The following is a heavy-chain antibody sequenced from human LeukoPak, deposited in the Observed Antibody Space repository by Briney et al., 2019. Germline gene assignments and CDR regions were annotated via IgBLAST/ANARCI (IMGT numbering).Heavy chain of an antibody. D-gene: IGHD1-26*01. V-gene: IGHV1-18*01. Sequence: GASVKVSCKASGYTFTSYGISWVRQAPGQGLEWMGWISAYNGNTNYAQKLQGRVTMTTDTSTSTAYMELRSLRSDDTAVYYCAITSRELKPYYFDYWGQGTLVTVSS. CDR2: ISAYNGNT. J-gene: IGHJ4*02. CDR1: GYTFTSYG. CDR3: AITSRELKPYYFDY.